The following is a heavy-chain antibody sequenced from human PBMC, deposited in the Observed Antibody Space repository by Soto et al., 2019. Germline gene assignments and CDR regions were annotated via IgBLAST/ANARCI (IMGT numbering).Heavy chain of an antibody. Sequence: WASVKVSCKASGGTFSSYAISWVRQAPGQGLEWMGGIIPIFGTANYAQKFQGRVTITADKSTSTAYMELSSLRSEDTAVYYCANSGIAAAGTGYYYYYGMDVWGQGTTVTVSS. CDR3: ANSGIAAAGTGYYYYYGMDV. D-gene: IGHD6-13*01. V-gene: IGHV1-69*06. CDR1: GGTFSSYA. J-gene: IGHJ6*02. CDR2: IIPIFGTA.